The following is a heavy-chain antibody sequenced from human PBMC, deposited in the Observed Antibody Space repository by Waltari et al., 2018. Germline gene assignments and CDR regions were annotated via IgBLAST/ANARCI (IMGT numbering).Heavy chain of an antibody. J-gene: IGHJ6*02. D-gene: IGHD2-15*01. Sequence: QVHLQQWGAGLLKPSETLSLTCAVYGASLSHYYWTWIRQPPGRGLEWIGEINYRGDTNSNPSLKSRVTISLDTSKNQFSLSLTSVSAADTAVYYCARPTFCSATTCSGPMDVWGQGTTVTVSS. V-gene: IGHV4-34*02. CDR2: INYRGDT. CDR3: ARPTFCSATTCSGPMDV. CDR1: GASLSHYY.